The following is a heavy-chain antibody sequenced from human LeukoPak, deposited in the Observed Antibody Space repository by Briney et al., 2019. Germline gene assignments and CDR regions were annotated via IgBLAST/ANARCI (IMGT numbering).Heavy chain of an antibody. CDR3: ARAGGGYSYGLSNFDY. CDR2: IIPILGIA. D-gene: IGHD5-18*01. CDR1: GGTFSSYA. Sequence: ASVKVSCKASGGTFSSYAISWVRQAPGQGLEWMGRIIPILGIANYAQKFQGRVTITADKSTSTAYMELSSLRSEDTAVYYCARAGGGYSYGLSNFDYWGQGTLVTVSS. J-gene: IGHJ4*02. V-gene: IGHV1-69*04.